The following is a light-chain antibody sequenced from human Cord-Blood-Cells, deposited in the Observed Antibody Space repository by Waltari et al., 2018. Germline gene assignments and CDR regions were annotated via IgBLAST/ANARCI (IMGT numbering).Light chain of an antibody. J-gene: IGKJ4*02. V-gene: IGKV2-28*01. Sequence: DIVMTQSPLPLPVTPGEPASISWSPSQSLLHSNVYNYLDWYLQKPGQSPQLLIYLGSNRASGVPDRFSGSGSGTDFTLKISRVEAEDVGVYYCMQALQTLQTTLTFGGGTKVEIK. CDR2: LGS. CDR3: MQALQTLQTTLT. CDR1: QSLLHSNVYNY.